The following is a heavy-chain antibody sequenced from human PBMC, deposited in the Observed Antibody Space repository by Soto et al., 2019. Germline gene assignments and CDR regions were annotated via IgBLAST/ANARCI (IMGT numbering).Heavy chain of an antibody. J-gene: IGHJ6*02. D-gene: IGHD3-3*01. CDR1: GYTFSYYG. CDR2: ISYDGSNK. V-gene: IGHV3-30*18. Sequence: PGGSLRLSCAASGYTFSYYGMHWVRQAPGKGREWLAVISYDGSNKKYADSVKGRFTIARDNSKNTVYLQMSSLRPEDTAVYYCAKDLRXTIFGVVNPYYYYGMDVWGQGTTVTVSS. CDR3: AKDLRXTIFGVVNPYYYYGMDV.